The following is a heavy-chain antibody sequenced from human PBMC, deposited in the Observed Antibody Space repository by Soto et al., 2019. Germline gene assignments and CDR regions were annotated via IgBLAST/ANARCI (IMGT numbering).Heavy chain of an antibody. CDR2: IIPIFGTA. V-gene: IGHV1-69*06. D-gene: IGHD1-26*01. J-gene: IGHJ6*02. CDR3: ARDFSKVGARGWYYGMDG. CDR1: GGTFSSYA. Sequence: SVKVSCKASGGTFSSYAISWVRQAPGQGLEWMGGIIPIFGTANYAQKFQGRVTITADKSTSTAYMELSSLRSEDTAVYYCARDFSKVGARGWYYGMDGWGQRTTVAVSS.